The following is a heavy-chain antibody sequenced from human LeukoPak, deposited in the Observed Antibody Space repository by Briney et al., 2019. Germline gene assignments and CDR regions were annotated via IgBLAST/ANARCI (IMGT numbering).Heavy chain of an antibody. CDR2: IYSGGST. D-gene: IGHD3-10*01. Sequence: PGGSLRLSCAASGFTVSSNYMSWVRQAPGKGLEWVSVIYSGGSTYYADSVKGRFTISRDNSKNTLYLQMNSLGAEDTAVYYCARALSGRYGMDVWGKGTTVTVSS. V-gene: IGHV3-53*01. J-gene: IGHJ6*04. CDR3: ARALSGRYGMDV. CDR1: GFTVSSNY.